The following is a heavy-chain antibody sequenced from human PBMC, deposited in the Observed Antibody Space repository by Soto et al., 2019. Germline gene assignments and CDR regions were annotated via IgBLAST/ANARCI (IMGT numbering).Heavy chain of an antibody. V-gene: IGHV5-51*01. CDR3: ARHRQAAAGTTDYYYYYGMDF. CDR1: GYSFTSYR. CDR2: IYPGDSDT. D-gene: IGHD6-13*01. Sequence: GESLKISCKGSGYSFTSYRIGWVRQMPGKGLEWMGIIYPGDSDTRYSPSFQGQVIISADKSISTAYLQWSSLKASDTAMYYCARHRQAAAGTTDYYYYYGMDFWGQGTTVTVSS. J-gene: IGHJ6*02.